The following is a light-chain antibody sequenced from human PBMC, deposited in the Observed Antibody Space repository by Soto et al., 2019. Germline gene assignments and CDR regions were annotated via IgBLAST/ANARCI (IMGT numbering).Light chain of an antibody. V-gene: IGLV1-44*01. CDR3: ASWDDSLNIWL. Sequence: QSVLTQPPSASGNPGQRVTISCSGSSANLARNSVNWYQQFPGTAPKLLIHKTDQRPSGGPDLFSGSKSGTSASLAITGLQSEDEFYYYYASWDDSLNIWLFGGATKLTVL. J-gene: IGLJ3*02. CDR1: SANLARNS. CDR2: KTD.